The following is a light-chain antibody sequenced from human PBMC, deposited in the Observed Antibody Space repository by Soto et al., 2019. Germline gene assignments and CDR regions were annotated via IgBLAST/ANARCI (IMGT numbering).Light chain of an antibody. J-gene: IGLJ3*02. V-gene: IGLV1-40*01. CDR1: SSNIGAPFD. Sequence: QSVLTQPPSVSGAPGQRVTISCSGSSSNIGAPFDVHWYQQVPGSAPKIVIYGNDNRPSGVPGRFSGSKSGTSASLAITGLQAEDEADYFCQSYDNSLSAWVFGRGTKLTVL. CDR3: QSYDNSLSAWV. CDR2: GND.